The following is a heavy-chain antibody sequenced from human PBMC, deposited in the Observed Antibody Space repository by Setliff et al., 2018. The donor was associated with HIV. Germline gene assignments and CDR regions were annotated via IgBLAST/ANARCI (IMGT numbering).Heavy chain of an antibody. V-gene: IGHV4-4*08. CDR3: ARTYSSSWYSSHLWVDY. D-gene: IGHD6-13*01. CDR1: GGSISSYY. CDR2: IYIGST. J-gene: IGHJ4*02. Sequence: SETLSLTCTVSGGSISSYYWSWIRQPPGKGLEWIGHIYIGSTNYNPSLKSRVTISADTSKNQFSLKLSSVTAADTAVYYCARTYSSSWYSSHLWVDYWGQGALVTVSS.